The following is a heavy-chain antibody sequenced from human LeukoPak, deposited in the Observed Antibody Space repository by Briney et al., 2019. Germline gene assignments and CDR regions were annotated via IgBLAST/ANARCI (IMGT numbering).Heavy chain of an antibody. J-gene: IGHJ4*02. V-gene: IGHV4-59*08. D-gene: IGHD5-18*01. Sequence: KPSETLSLTCTVSGGSISSYYWSWIRQPPGKGLEWIGYIYYSGSTNYNPSLKTRVTMSVDTSKNQFSLKLSSVTAADTAVYYCARHGGYSYGPFDYWGQGTLVTVSS. CDR3: ARHGGYSYGPFDY. CDR2: IYYSGST. CDR1: GGSISSYY.